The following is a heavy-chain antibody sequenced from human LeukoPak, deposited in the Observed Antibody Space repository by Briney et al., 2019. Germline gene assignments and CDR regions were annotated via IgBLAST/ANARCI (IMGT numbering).Heavy chain of an antibody. CDR1: GYTFTGYY. D-gene: IGHD5-18*01. Sequence: ASVKVSCKASGYTFTGYYMHWVRQAPGQGLEWMGWINPNSGGTNYAQKFQGWVTMTRDTSISTAYMELSRLRSDDTAVYYCARGGGYSYGWDPYYYYGMDVWGQGTTVTVSS. CDR3: ARGGGYSYGWDPYYYYGMDV. CDR2: INPNSGGT. J-gene: IGHJ6*02. V-gene: IGHV1-2*04.